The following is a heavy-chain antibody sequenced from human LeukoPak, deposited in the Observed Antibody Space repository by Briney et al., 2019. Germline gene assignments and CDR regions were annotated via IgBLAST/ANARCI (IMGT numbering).Heavy chain of an antibody. CDR3: ARAWGGYLDNYWYFDL. CDR1: GGPISSGGYS. D-gene: IGHD3-3*01. CDR2: IYHSGST. V-gene: IGHV4-30-2*01. Sequence: SETLSLTCAVSGGPISSGGYSWSWIRQPPGKGLEWIGYIYHSGSTYYNPSLKSRVTISVDRSKNQFSLKLSSVTAADTAVYYCARAWGGYLDNYWYFDLWGRGTLVTVSS. J-gene: IGHJ2*01.